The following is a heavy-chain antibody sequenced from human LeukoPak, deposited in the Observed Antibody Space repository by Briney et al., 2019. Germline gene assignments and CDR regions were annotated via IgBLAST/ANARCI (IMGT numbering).Heavy chain of an antibody. CDR1: GFTFNNYG. Sequence: GGSLRLSCAASGFTFNNYGIHWVRQAPGKGLEWVAFIRYDGSNKYYADSVKGRFTISRDNSKDTLYLQMNSLRAEDTAVYYCAKFIRLRWYSYFDYWGQGTLVTVSS. V-gene: IGHV3-30*02. CDR2: IRYDGSNK. D-gene: IGHD4-23*01. J-gene: IGHJ4*02. CDR3: AKFIRLRWYSYFDY.